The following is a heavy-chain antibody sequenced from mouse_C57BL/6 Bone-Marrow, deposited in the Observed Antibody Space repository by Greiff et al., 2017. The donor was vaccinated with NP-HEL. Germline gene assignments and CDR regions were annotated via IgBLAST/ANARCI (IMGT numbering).Heavy chain of an antibody. D-gene: IGHD2-4*01. V-gene: IGHV6-6*01. CDR1: GFTFSDAW. Sequence: EVMLVESGGGLVQPGGSMKLSCAASGFTFSDAWMDWVRQSPEKGLEWVAEIRNKANNHATYYAESVKGRFTISRDDSKSSVYLQMNSLRAEDTGIYYCTRIRYDYAWFAYWGQGTLVTVSA. J-gene: IGHJ3*01. CDR3: TRIRYDYAWFAY. CDR2: IRNKANNHAT.